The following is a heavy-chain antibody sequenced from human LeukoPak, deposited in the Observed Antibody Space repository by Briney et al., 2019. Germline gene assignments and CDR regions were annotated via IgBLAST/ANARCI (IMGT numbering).Heavy chain of an antibody. CDR1: GGSISSSSYY. CDR2: IYYSGST. D-gene: IGHD2-15*01. Sequence: PSETLSLTCTVSGGSISSSSYYWGWIRHPPGKGLEWIGSIYYSGSTFYDPSLKSRVTISVDTSKNQFSLKLSSVTAADTAVYYCARRVSLLAPFFDYWGQGTLVTVSS. V-gene: IGHV4-39*01. J-gene: IGHJ4*02. CDR3: ARRVSLLAPFFDY.